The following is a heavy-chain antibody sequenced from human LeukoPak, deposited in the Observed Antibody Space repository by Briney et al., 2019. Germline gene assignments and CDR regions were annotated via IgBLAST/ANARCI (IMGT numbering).Heavy chain of an antibody. CDR2: IYYSGST. CDR1: GGSISSSSYY. J-gene: IGHJ3*02. Sequence: SETLSLTCTVSGGSISSSSYYWGWIRQPPGKGLEWIGGIYYSGSTYYNPSLKSRVTISVDTSKNQFSLKLSSVTAADTAVYYCASPRRYDAFDIWGQGTMVTVSS. D-gene: IGHD5-24*01. V-gene: IGHV4-39*01. CDR3: ASPRRYDAFDI.